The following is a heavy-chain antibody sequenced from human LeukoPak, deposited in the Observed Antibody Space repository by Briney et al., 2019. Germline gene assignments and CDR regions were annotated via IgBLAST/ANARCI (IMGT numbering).Heavy chain of an antibody. CDR2: INHSGST. D-gene: IGHD3-10*01. CDR3: ARGLGYYFDY. J-gene: IGHJ4*02. CDR1: GGSFSGYY. Sequence: PSETLSLTCAVYGGSFSGYYWSWIRQPPGKGLEWIGEINHSGSTNYNPSLKSRVTISVDTSKNQFSLKLSSVTAADTAVYYCARGLGYYFDYWGQGTLVPVSS. V-gene: IGHV4-34*01.